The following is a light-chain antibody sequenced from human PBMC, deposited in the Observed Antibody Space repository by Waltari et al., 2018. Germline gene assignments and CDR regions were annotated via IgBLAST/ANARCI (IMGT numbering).Light chain of an antibody. J-gene: IGKJ1*01. CDR3: QHYVRLPAT. Sequence: SCRASQSVSRSLDWYQQQPGQAPKLLTYGESTRATGMADRFTGSGYGTDFSLTISGIVPEDFAIYFCQHYVRLPATFGQGTKVEIK. CDR2: GES. CDR1: QSVSRS. V-gene: IGKV3-20*01.